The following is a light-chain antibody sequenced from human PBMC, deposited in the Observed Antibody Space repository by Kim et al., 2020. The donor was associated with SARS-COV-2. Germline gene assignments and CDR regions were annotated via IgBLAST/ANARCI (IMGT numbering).Light chain of an antibody. Sequence: SVTPGERATLSCRASQNSRDNLAWYQQKPGQAPRLLIYDASTRATDIPARFSGSGSGTEFTLTISSLQSEDCALYYCQQYNDWRTFGQGTKVDIK. J-gene: IGKJ1*01. CDR3: QQYNDWRT. CDR2: DAS. CDR1: QNSRDN. V-gene: IGKV3-15*01.